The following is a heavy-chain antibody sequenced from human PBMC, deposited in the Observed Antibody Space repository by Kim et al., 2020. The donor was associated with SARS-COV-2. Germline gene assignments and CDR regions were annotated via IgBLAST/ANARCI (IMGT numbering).Heavy chain of an antibody. D-gene: IGHD5-12*01. V-gene: IGHV1-69*04. J-gene: IGHJ4*02. Sequence: ANYAQKFQGRVTITADKSTSTAYMELSSLRSEDTAVYYCAREEATIHFDYWGQGTLVTVSS. CDR2: A. CDR3: AREEATIHFDY.